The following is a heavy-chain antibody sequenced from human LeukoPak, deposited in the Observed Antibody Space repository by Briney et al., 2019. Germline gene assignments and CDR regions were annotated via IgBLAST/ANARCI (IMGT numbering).Heavy chain of an antibody. V-gene: IGHV1-2*02. D-gene: IGHD1-26*01. J-gene: IGHJ4*02. CDR2: INPNSGGT. Sequence: ASVKVSYKASGYTFTGYYMHWVRQAPGQGLEWMGWINPNSGGTNYAQKFQGRVTMTRDTSISTAYMELSRLRSDDTAVYYCARINSGSYYQFDYWGQGTLVTVSS. CDR3: ARINSGSYYQFDY. CDR1: GYTFTGYY.